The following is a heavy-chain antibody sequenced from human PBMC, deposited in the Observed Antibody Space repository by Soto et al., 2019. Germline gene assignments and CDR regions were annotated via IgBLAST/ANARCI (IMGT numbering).Heavy chain of an antibody. D-gene: IGHD3-3*01. V-gene: IGHV3-15*01. Sequence: EVQLVESGGDLVRPGGSLKLSCAGSGFAFNDAWMNWVRQPPGRGLDWVGRILKTIDGGPTEYAAPVRVRFSISRDDSKNTLYLHMNSLQIEDTAVYYCSAYMATPAEGDFWGQGTLVTVSS. CDR3: SAYMATPAEGDF. CDR1: GFAFNDAW. CDR2: ILKTIDGGPT. J-gene: IGHJ4*02.